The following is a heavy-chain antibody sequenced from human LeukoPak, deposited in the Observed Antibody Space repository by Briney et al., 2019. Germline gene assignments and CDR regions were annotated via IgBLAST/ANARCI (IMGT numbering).Heavy chain of an antibody. CDR2: IIPIFGTA. V-gene: IGHV1-69*06. Sequence: ASVKVSCKASGGTFISYAISWVRQAPGQGLEWMGGIIPIFGTANYAQKFQGRVTITADKSTSTAYMELSSLRSEDTAVYYCARVICSGGSCRFDYWGQGTLVTVSS. J-gene: IGHJ4*02. CDR1: GGTFISYA. CDR3: ARVICSGGSCRFDY. D-gene: IGHD2-15*01.